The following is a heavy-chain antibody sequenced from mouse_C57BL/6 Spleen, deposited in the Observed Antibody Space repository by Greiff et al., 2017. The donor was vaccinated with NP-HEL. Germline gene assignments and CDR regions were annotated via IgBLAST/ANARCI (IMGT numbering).Heavy chain of an antibody. CDR3: ARAEVTGRFAY. J-gene: IGHJ3*01. CDR1: GYSITSGYY. D-gene: IGHD4-1*01. CDR2: ISYDGSN. Sequence: DVKLQESGPGLVKPSQSLSLTCSVTGYSITSGYYWNWIRQFPGNKLEWMGYISYDGSNNYNPSLKNRISITRDTSKNQFFLKLNSVTTEDTATYYCARAEVTGRFAYWGQGTLVTVSA. V-gene: IGHV3-6*01.